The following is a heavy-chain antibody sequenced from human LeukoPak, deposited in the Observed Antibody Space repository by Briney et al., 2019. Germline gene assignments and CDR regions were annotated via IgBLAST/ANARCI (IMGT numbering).Heavy chain of an antibody. J-gene: IGHJ4*01. D-gene: IGHD5-18*01. CDR1: GFTFSRYW. Sequence: GGSLRLSCAASGFTFSRYWMHWIRQAPGKGLEWVSRINSYGSRTNYADSVKGRFTISIDNAKNTLFLQMDSLRADDTAVYYCVRERGNNYGFFDYWGQRIMVTVS. CDR2: INSYGSRT. CDR3: VRERGNNYGFFDY. V-gene: IGHV3-74*01.